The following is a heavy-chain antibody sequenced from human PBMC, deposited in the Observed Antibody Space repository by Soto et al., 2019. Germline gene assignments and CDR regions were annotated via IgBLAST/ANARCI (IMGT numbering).Heavy chain of an antibody. CDR1: GFTVSSNY. Sequence: PGGSLRLSCAASGFTVSSNYMSWVRQAPGKGLEWVSVIYSGGSTYYADSVKGRFTISRDNSKNTLYLQMNSLRAEDTAVYYCARDWYGIRVTTEKYYYYYYGMDVWGQGTTVTVSS. D-gene: IGHD4-17*01. V-gene: IGHV3-53*01. CDR2: IYSGGST. CDR3: ARDWYGIRVTTEKYYYYYYGMDV. J-gene: IGHJ6*02.